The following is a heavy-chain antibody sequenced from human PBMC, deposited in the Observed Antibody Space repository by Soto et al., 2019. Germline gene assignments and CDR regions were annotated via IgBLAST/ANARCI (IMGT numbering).Heavy chain of an antibody. D-gene: IGHD4-17*01. Sequence: GASVKVCVKASGYRFATYYMHWVRQAPGQGLEWMGIINPVDSGTTYAQKFQGRVTMSRDTSTSTVYLELSSLKSEDTAVYYCARLYSDYGDYQNIDYWGQGTLVTSPQ. CDR2: INPVDSGT. V-gene: IGHV1-46*01. J-gene: IGHJ4*02. CDR1: GYRFATYY. CDR3: ARLYSDYGDYQNIDY.